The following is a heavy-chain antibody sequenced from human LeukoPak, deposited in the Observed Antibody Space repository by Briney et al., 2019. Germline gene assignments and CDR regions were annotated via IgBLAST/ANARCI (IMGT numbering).Heavy chain of an antibody. CDR2: ISSSGGST. V-gene: IGHV3-23*01. Sequence: GGSLRLSCAASGFTFSSYGVSWVRQAPGKGLEWVSTISSSGGSTYYAASVKGRFTISRDNSKNTLYLQMNSLRAEDTAIYYCAKRVGGTPYYFDYWGQGTLVTVSS. CDR1: GFTFSSYG. J-gene: IGHJ4*02. CDR3: AKRVGGTPYYFDY. D-gene: IGHD4-23*01.